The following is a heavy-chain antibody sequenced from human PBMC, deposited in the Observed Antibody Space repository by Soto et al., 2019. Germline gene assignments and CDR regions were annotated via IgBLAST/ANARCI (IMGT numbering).Heavy chain of an antibody. CDR1: GGTFNSFS. Sequence: QVQLVQSGAEVQTPGSSVKVSCKASGGTFNSFSIDWVRQAPGQGLEWMGGIIPMSGRPNYAQRFQGRVTFSADKSTNTVYMEVNRLTYEDTAVYYCTRRGRESANWFDPWGQGTLVTVSS. J-gene: IGHJ5*02. CDR3: TRRGRESANWFDP. CDR2: IIPMSGRP. V-gene: IGHV1-69*06.